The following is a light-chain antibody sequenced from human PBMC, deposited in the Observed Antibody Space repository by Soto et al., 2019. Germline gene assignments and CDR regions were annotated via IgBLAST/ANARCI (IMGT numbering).Light chain of an antibody. Sequence: QSVLTQPPSASGSPGQSVAISCTGTSSDIGASNYVSWYQQHPGKAPKLLIFEVSKRPSGVPDRFSGSKSGNTASLTVSGLQAEDEADYYCSSYVDSTVVFGGGTKLTVL. CDR1: SSDIGASNY. V-gene: IGLV2-8*01. J-gene: IGLJ2*01. CDR3: SSYVDSTVV. CDR2: EVS.